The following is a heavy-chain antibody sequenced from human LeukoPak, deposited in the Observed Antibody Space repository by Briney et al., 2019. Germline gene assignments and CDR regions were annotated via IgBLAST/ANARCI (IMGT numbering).Heavy chain of an antibody. CDR3: ARTRDYGNWYFDL. Sequence: SVKVSCKVSGGTFSSYTISWVRQAPGQGLEWMGRIIPILGIANYAQKFQGRVTITADKSTSTAYMELSSLRSEDTGVYYCARTRDYGNWYFDLWGRGTLVTVSS. CDR1: GGTFSSYT. V-gene: IGHV1-69*02. J-gene: IGHJ2*01. CDR2: IIPILGIA. D-gene: IGHD4-17*01.